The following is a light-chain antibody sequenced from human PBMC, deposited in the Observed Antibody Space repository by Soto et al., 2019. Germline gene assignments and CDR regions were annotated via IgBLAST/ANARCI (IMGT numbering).Light chain of an antibody. J-gene: IGKJ3*01. CDR2: AAS. Sequence: TVMTQFPATLSVSPGERATLSCRASQSVTTNLAWFQQKPGQAPRLLIYAASTRATGIPARFSASGSGTEFTLTISSLQSEDFAVYYCQQYNNWPSFTFGPGTKVVIK. CDR1: QSVTTN. CDR3: QQYNNWPSFT. V-gene: IGKV3-15*01.